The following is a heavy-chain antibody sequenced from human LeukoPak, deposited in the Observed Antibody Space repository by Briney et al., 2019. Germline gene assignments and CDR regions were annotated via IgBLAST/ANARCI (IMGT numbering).Heavy chain of an antibody. CDR2: ISYDGSNK. J-gene: IGHJ4*02. CDR3: AKGPGTILDY. Sequence: PGGSLRLSCAASGFTFSSYGMHWVRQAPGKGLEWVAVISYDGSNKYYADSVKGRFTISRDNSKNTLYLQMNSLRAEDTAVYYCAKGPGTILDYWGQGTLVTVSS. D-gene: IGHD2-8*01. CDR1: GFTFSSYG. V-gene: IGHV3-30*18.